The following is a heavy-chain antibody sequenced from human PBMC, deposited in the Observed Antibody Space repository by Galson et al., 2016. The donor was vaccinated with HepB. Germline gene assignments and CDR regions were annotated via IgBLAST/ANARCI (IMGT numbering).Heavy chain of an antibody. Sequence: SLRLSCAVSGFTLSTYWMTWVRQAPGKGLEWVAIIKQDGSEENYADSVRGRFTISGDNDKNLQFLQMNSLRGEDSAVYYCVRGSGWLSDHWGQGILVTVSS. D-gene: IGHD6-19*01. CDR1: GFTLSTYW. J-gene: IGHJ4*02. CDR3: VRGSGWLSDH. V-gene: IGHV3-7*03. CDR2: IKQDGSEE.